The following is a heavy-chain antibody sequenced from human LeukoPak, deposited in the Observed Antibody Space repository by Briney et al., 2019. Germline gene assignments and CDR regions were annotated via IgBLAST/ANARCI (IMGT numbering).Heavy chain of an antibody. CDR1: GFTFNNFV. CDR3: AKDPRGGYSGSWYFDY. Sequence: GGSLRLSCTASGFTFNNFVMSWVRQAPGKGLEWVSAISGGGDPTYYADSVKGRFTISRDNSKNTLYLQMNSLRAEDTAVYYCAKDPRGGYSGSWYFDYWGQGTLVTVSS. CDR2: ISGGGDPT. J-gene: IGHJ4*02. V-gene: IGHV3-23*01. D-gene: IGHD1-26*01.